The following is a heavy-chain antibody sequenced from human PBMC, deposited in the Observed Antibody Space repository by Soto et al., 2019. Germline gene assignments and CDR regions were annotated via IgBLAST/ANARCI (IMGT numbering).Heavy chain of an antibody. CDR3: ARGEHCGSAF. Sequence: SQTLSLTCGLSGDSFFTDGFAWNWIRQSPSRGLGWLGRASYRFKWSNDYAAPVKGRITVNPDTSKNQFYLHLNSVTPEDTAVYYCARGEHCGSAFWGQGPLVTVSS. CDR2: ASYRFKWSN. V-gene: IGHV6-1*01. CDR1: GDSFFTDGFA. J-gene: IGHJ1*01. D-gene: IGHD2-21*01.